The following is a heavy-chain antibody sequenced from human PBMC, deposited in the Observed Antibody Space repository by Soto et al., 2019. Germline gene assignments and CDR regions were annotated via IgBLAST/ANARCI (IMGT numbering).Heavy chain of an antibody. V-gene: IGHV4-59*01. CDR3: ARVRSGCSSTSCYYYYYMDV. J-gene: IGHJ6*03. Sequence: SETLSLTCTVSGGSISSYYWSWIRQPPGKGLEWIGYIYYSGSTNYNPSLKSRVTISVDTSKNQFSLKLSSVTAADTAVYYCARVRSGCSSTSCYYYYYMDVWGKGTTVTVSS. D-gene: IGHD2-2*01. CDR2: IYYSGST. CDR1: GGSISSYY.